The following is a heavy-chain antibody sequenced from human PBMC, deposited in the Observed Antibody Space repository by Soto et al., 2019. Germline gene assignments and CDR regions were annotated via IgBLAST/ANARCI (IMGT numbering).Heavy chain of an antibody. D-gene: IGHD2-21*01. CDR3: ATQAASIDPNTFDY. J-gene: IGHJ4*02. Sequence: EASVKVSCKASGYTFTSYGISWVRQAPGQGLEWMGWISAYNGNINYEQKLQGRVTMTTDTSTSTAYMEFRSLRSDVTAVYYCATQAASIDPNTFDYWGQGTLVTVSS. CDR1: GYTFTSYG. CDR2: ISAYNGNI. V-gene: IGHV1-18*01.